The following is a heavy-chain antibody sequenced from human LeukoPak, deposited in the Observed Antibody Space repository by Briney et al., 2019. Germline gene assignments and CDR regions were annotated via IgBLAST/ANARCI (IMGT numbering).Heavy chain of an antibody. CDR1: GGSISSSSYY. V-gene: IGHV4-39*01. D-gene: IGHD1-26*01. Sequence: SETLSLTCTVSGGSISSSSYYWGWIRQPPGKGLEWIGSIYYSGSTYYNPSLKSRVTISVDTSKNQISLELSSVTAADTAVYYCARPIYSGSYRHAFDIWGQGTMVTVSS. CDR2: IYYSGST. CDR3: ARPIYSGSYRHAFDI. J-gene: IGHJ3*02.